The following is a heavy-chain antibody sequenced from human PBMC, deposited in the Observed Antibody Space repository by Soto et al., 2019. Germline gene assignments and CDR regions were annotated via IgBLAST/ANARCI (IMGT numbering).Heavy chain of an antibody. V-gene: IGHV4-59*01. D-gene: IGHD3-10*01. CDR3: ARACSIHGSVLWFGEPINYFDY. CDR2: IYYSGST. Sequence: SETLSLTCTVSGGSISSYYWSWIRQPPGKGLEWIGYIYYSGSTNYNPSLKSRVTISVDTSKNQFSLKLSSVTAADTAVYYCARACSIHGSVLWFGEPINYFDYWGQGTLVTVSS. J-gene: IGHJ4*02. CDR1: GGSISSYY.